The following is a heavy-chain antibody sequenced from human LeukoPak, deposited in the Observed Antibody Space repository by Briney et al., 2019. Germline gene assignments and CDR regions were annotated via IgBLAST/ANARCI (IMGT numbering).Heavy chain of an antibody. Sequence: SETLSLTCTVSGGSISSYYWSWIRQPPGKGLEWIGYIYYSGSTNYNPSLKSRVTISVDTSKNQFSLKLSSVTAADTAVYYCARQSIVATITLWFDPWGQGTLVTVSS. CDR2: IYYSGST. V-gene: IGHV4-59*01. CDR1: GGSISSYY. D-gene: IGHD5-12*01. J-gene: IGHJ5*02. CDR3: ARQSIVATITLWFDP.